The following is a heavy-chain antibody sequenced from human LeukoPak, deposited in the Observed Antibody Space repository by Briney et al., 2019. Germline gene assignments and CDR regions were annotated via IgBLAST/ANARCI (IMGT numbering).Heavy chain of an antibody. CDR1: GFTFSDYY. V-gene: IGHV3-11*04. CDR3: ARGLHDYGDYVSAFDI. Sequence: GGSLRLSCAASGFTFSDYYMSWIRQAPGKGLEWVSYISSSGSTIYYADSVKGRFTISRDNAKNSLYLQMNSLRAEDTAVYYCARGLHDYGDYVSAFDIWGQGTMVTVSS. CDR2: ISSSGSTI. D-gene: IGHD4-17*01. J-gene: IGHJ3*02.